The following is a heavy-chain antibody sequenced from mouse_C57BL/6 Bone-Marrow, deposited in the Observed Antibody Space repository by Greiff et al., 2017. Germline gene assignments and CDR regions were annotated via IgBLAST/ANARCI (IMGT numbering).Heavy chain of an antibody. CDR3: ARLGDGYYDAMDY. V-gene: IGHV1-64*01. CDR1: GYTFPSYW. CDR2: IHPNSGST. Sequence: QVQLQQPGAELVKPGASVKLSCKASGYTFPSYWMHWVKQRPGQGLEWIGMIHPNSGSTNYNEKFKSKATLTVDKSASTAYMQLSSLTSEDSAVYYCARLGDGYYDAMDYWGQGTSVTVSS. D-gene: IGHD2-3*01. J-gene: IGHJ4*01.